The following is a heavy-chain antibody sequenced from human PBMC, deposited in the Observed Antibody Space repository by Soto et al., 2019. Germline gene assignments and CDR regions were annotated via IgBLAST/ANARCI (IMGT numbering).Heavy chain of an antibody. J-gene: IGHJ4*02. CDR2: IYYSGST. D-gene: IGHD6-19*01. CDR1: GGSISSSSYY. Sequence: SETLSLTCTVSGGSISSSSYYWGWIRQPPGKGLEWIGSIYYSGSTYYNPSLKSRVTISVDTSKNQFSLKLSSVTAADAAVYYCARTYYIAVAGSFEYWGQGTLVTVSS. CDR3: ARTYYIAVAGSFEY. V-gene: IGHV4-39*01.